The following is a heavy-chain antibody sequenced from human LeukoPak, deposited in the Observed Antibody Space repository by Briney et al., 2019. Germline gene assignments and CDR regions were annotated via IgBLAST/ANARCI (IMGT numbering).Heavy chain of an antibody. CDR2: IIPIFGTA. CDR3: ARCIAAAGTLYYYGMDV. CDR1: GGTFSSYA. V-gene: IGHV1-69*13. Sequence: SVKVSCKASGGTFSSYAISWVRQAPGQGLEWMGGIIPIFGTANYAQKFQGRVTITADESTSTAYMELSSLRSEDTAVYYCARCIAAAGTLYYYGMDVWGQGTTVTVSS. J-gene: IGHJ6*02. D-gene: IGHD6-13*01.